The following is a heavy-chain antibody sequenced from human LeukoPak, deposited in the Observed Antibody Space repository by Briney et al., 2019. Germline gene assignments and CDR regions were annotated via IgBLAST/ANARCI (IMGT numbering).Heavy chain of an antibody. D-gene: IGHD5-24*01. J-gene: IGHJ4*02. Sequence: ASVKVSCKASGYTLTNYYMHWVRQAPGQGLEWMGLINPTGSSTNYAQKFRGRVTMTRDTSITTAYMELSRLRSDDTAVYFCARIGYNRYFDYWGQGTLVTVSS. CDR3: ARIGYNRYFDY. V-gene: IGHV1-46*01. CDR1: GYTLTNYY. CDR2: INPTGSST.